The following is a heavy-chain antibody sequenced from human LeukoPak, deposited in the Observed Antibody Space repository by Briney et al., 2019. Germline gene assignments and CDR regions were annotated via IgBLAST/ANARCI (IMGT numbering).Heavy chain of an antibody. J-gene: IGHJ5*02. Sequence: GGSLRLSCAASGFAFSSYAMSWVRQAPGKGLEWVSAISGSGASTYYADSVKGRFTISRDNSKNTLYLQMNSLRAEDTAVYYCTKTIRGFPSHWFDPWGQGTLVTVSS. CDR3: TKTIRGFPSHWFDP. CDR2: ISGSGAST. V-gene: IGHV3-23*01. D-gene: IGHD3-10*01. CDR1: GFAFSSYA.